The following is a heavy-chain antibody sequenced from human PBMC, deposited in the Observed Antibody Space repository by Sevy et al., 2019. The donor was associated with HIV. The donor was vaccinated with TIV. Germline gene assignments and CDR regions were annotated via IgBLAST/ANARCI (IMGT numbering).Heavy chain of an antibody. J-gene: IGHJ3*02. CDR1: GFTFSSYG. V-gene: IGHV3-30*18. Sequence: GGSLRLPCAASGFTFSSYGMHWVRQAPGKGLEWVAVISYDGSNKYYADSVKGRFTISRDNSKNTLYLQMNSLRAEDTAVYYCAKELYDFWSGYSAGGDAFDIWGQGTMVTVSS. D-gene: IGHD3-3*01. CDR3: AKELYDFWSGYSAGGDAFDI. CDR2: ISYDGSNK.